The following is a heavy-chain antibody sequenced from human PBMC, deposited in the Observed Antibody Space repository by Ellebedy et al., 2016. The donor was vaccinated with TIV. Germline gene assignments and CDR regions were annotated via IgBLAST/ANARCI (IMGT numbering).Heavy chain of an antibody. CDR3: ATVMIKGDYSSSSYWNWFDP. D-gene: IGHD6-13*01. CDR2: FDPEDGET. J-gene: IGHJ5*02. V-gene: IGHV1-24*01. CDR1: GYTLTELS. Sequence: ASVKVSCKVSGYTLTELSMHWVRQAPGKGLEWMGGFDPEDGETIYAQKFQGRVTMTEDTSTDTAYMELSSLRSEDTAVYYCATVMIKGDYSSSSYWNWFDPWGQGTLVTVSS.